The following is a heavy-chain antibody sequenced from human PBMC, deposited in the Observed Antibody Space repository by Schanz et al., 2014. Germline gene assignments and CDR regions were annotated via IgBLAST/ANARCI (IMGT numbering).Heavy chain of an antibody. V-gene: IGHV3-48*01. CDR2: ISSSSGTI. CDR1: GITFSGYS. D-gene: IGHD5-12*01. Sequence: EVQLVESGGGLAQPGGSLRLSCAASGITFSGYSMNWVRQAPGKGLEWVSYISSSSGTIYYADSVKGRFTISRDNAKNLLYLQMNGLRAEDTAVYYCAGAVATIRADSFDIWGQGTMVAVSS. J-gene: IGHJ3*02. CDR3: AGAVATIRADSFDI.